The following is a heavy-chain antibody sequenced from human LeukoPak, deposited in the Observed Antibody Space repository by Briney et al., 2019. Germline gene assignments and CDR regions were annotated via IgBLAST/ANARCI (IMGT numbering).Heavy chain of an antibody. J-gene: IGHJ4*02. CDR3: ARDMVRGVMPH. Sequence: PGGSLRLSCAASGFTFSSYSMNWVRQAPGKGLEWVSSISSSSYIYYADSVKGRFTISRDNAKNSLYLQMNSLRAEDTAVYYCARDMVRGVMPHWGQGTLVSVSS. CDR1: GFTFSSYS. D-gene: IGHD3-10*01. CDR2: ISSSSYI. V-gene: IGHV3-21*01.